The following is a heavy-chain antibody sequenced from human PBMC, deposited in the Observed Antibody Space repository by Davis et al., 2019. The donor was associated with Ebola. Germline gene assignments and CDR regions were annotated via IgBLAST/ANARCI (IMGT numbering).Heavy chain of an antibody. J-gene: IGHJ5*02. D-gene: IGHD2-8*02. Sequence: PGGSLRLSCAASGFTFSSYAMHWVRQAPGKGLEWVAFISYDGSTKYYADSVKGRFTISRANSKNTLYLQMNSLRAEDTAVYYCAREFLTGWFDPWGQGTLVTVSS. CDR2: ISYDGSTK. CDR1: GFTFSSYA. V-gene: IGHV3-30-3*01. CDR3: AREFLTGWFDP.